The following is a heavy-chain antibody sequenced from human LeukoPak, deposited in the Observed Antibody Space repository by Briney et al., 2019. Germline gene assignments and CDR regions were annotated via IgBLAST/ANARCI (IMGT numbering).Heavy chain of an antibody. D-gene: IGHD4-17*01. CDR2: ISGSGGST. V-gene: IGHV3-23*01. J-gene: IGHJ3*02. Sequence: GGSLRLSCAASGFTFSSYAMSWVRQAPGKGLEWVSAISGSGGSTYYADSVKGRFTISRDNSKNTLYLQMNSLRAEDTAVYYCARAKDYGDYRDAFDIWGQGTMVTVSS. CDR1: GFTFSSYA. CDR3: ARAKDYGDYRDAFDI.